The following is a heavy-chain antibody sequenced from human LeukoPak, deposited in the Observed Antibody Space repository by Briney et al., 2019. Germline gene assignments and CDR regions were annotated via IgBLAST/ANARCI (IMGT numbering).Heavy chain of an antibody. J-gene: IGHJ4*02. CDR1: GYTFTSYG. D-gene: IGHD2-21*01. V-gene: IGHV1-18*01. CDR3: ARECGGDSTEYYFDY. Sequence: GGSVKVSCKASGYTFTSYGISWVRQAPRQGLEWMGWISAYNGNTNYAQKLQGRVTMTTDTSTSTAYMELRSLRSDDTAVYYCARECGGDSTEYYFDYWGQGTLVTVSS. CDR2: ISAYNGNT.